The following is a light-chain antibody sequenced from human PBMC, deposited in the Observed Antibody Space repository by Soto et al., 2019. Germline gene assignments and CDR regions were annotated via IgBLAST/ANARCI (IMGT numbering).Light chain of an antibody. V-gene: IGKV2-28*01. CDR2: LGS. Sequence: DLVMTQSPLSLPVTPGEPASISCRSSQSLLHSNGYNYLDWYLQKPGQSPQLLIYLGSNRASGVPERFSGSGSGTDFTLNISRVEAEDVGVYYCMQALQTPPTFGQGTKVEIK. J-gene: IGKJ1*01. CDR3: MQALQTPPT. CDR1: QSLLHSNGYNY.